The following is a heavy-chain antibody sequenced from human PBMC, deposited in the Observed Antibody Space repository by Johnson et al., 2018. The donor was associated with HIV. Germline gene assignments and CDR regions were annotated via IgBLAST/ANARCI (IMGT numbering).Heavy chain of an antibody. D-gene: IGHD3-22*01. V-gene: IGHV3-7*01. CDR3: AREYYYDSSGYNAFDI. Sequence: VQLVESGGGLVQPGGSLRLSCAASGFTFSSFWMTWVRQAPGKGLEWVANIKQDGSNKYYADSVKGRFTISRDNSKNTLYLQMNSLRAEDTAVYYCAREYYYDSSGYNAFDIWGQGTMVTVSS. CDR2: IKQDGSNK. J-gene: IGHJ3*02. CDR1: GFTFSSFW.